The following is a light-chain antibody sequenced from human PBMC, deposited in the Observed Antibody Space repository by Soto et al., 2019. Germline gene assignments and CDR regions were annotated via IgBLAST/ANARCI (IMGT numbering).Light chain of an antibody. CDR3: LQDYHLPIT. V-gene: IGKV3D-7*01. Sequence: VFTHSPATLSFSPVEGATLSCRASQSISSSYLSWYQQKPGQAPRLVIYGASTRATGIPARFSGSGRGSGTDFTLTISSLHPEDFAVYYCLQDYHLPITFGQGTRLEIK. J-gene: IGKJ5*01. CDR2: GAS. CDR1: QSISSSY.